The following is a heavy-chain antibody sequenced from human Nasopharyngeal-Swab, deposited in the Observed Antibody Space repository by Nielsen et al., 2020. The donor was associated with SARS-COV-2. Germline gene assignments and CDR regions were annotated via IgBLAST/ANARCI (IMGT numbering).Heavy chain of an antibody. CDR2: INTNTGHP. CDR1: GYTFTSHA. V-gene: IGHV7-4-1*02. J-gene: IGHJ6*02. CDR3: AREEGITLYGVRIGFGYYGMDV. D-gene: IGHD3-3*01. Sequence: SVKVSCKSSGYTFTSHAMNWVRQAPGQGIEWMGWINTNTGHPTYAQGFTGRFVFSLDTPASTAYLPISSLTAEDTAVYYCAREEGITLYGVRIGFGYYGMDVWGQGTTVTVSS.